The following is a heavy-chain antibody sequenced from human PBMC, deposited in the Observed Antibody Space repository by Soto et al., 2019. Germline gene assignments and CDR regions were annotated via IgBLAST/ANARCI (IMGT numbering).Heavy chain of an antibody. V-gene: IGHV1-3*01. CDR3: ARVLYYDSSGNNWFDP. J-gene: IGHJ5*02. D-gene: IGHD3-22*01. CDR1: GYTFTSYA. Sequence: ASVKVSCKASGYTFTSYAMHWVRQAPGQRLEWMGWINAGNGNTKYSQKFQGRVTITRDTSASTAYMELSSLRSEDTAVYYCARVLYYDSSGNNWFDPWGQGILVTVSS. CDR2: INAGNGNT.